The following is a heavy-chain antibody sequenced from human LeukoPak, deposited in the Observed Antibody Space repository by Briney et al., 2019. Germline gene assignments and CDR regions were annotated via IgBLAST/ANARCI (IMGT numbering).Heavy chain of an antibody. CDR1: GYTFTSYG. CDR2: ISAYNGNT. D-gene: IGHD3-22*01. Sequence: ASVKVSCKASGYTFTSYGISWVRQAPGQGLEWIGWISAYNGNTNYAQKLQGRVTMTTDTSTSTAYMELRSLRSDDTAVYYCARDPPEDTMIVVVTPDYWGQGTLVTVSS. V-gene: IGHV1-18*01. CDR3: ARDPPEDTMIVVVTPDY. J-gene: IGHJ4*02.